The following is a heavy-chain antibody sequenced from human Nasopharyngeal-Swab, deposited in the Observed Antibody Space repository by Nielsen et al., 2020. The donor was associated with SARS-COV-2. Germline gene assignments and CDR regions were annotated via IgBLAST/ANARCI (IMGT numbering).Heavy chain of an antibody. J-gene: IGHJ3*02. Sequence: ASVKVSCKASGYTIAAYGMYWVRQAPGQGLEWVGWINAGNGDTKYSEKFQGRLTITRDISASTAYMELSSRTSEDTAVYYCARDDFTSTAFDIWGQGTMVTVSS. CDR3: ARDDFTSTAFDI. V-gene: IGHV1-3*01. CDR2: INAGNGDT. CDR1: GYTIAAYG.